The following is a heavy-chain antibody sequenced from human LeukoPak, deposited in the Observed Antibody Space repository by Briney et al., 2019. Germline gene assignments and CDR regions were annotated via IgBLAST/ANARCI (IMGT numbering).Heavy chain of an antibody. Sequence: ASVKVSCKASGYTFTSYGISWVRQAPGQGLEWMGWINPSGGSTSYAQKFQGRVTMTRDMSTSTVYMELSSLRSEDTAVYYCARAPTDILTGPYYYYYMDVWGKGTTVTVSS. V-gene: IGHV1-46*01. CDR3: ARAPTDILTGPYYYYYMDV. D-gene: IGHD3-9*01. CDR2: INPSGGST. CDR1: GYTFTSYG. J-gene: IGHJ6*03.